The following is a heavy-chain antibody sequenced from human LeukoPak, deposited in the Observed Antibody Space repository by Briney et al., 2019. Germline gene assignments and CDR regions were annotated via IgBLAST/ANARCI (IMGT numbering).Heavy chain of an antibody. V-gene: IGHV1-8*01. D-gene: IGHD1-7*01. CDR3: ARVLYNWNYGSYYYYGMDV. CDR2: MNPNSGNT. CDR1: GYTFTSYD. Sequence: ATVKVSCKASGYTFTSYDINWVRQATGQGLEWMGWMNPNSGNTGYAQKFQGRVTMTSNTSISTAYMELSSLRSEDTAVYYCARVLYNWNYGSYYYYGMDVWGQGTTVTVSS. J-gene: IGHJ6*02.